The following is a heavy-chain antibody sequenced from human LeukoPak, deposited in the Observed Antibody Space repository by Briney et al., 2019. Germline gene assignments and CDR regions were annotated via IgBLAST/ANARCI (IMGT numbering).Heavy chain of an antibody. J-gene: IGHJ3*01. CDR1: GFNVNSYY. CDR2: LSSGDNT. D-gene: IGHD2-2*01. V-gene: IGHV3-53*01. CDR3: ARRYCSTCPTGHAFDL. Sequence: GGSLRLSCAASGFNVNSYYMSWVRQAPGRGLEWVSALSSGDNTHYADSVNGRFTISRDNSKNTLYLQLNSLRAEDAAVYYCARRYCSTCPTGHAFDLWGQGTMVTVSS.